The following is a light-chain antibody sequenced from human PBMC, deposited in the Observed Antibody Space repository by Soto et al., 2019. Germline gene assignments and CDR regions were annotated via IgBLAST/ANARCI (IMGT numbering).Light chain of an antibody. CDR3: QQYNNWPLT. V-gene: IGKV3-15*01. CDR2: GAS. J-gene: IGKJ3*01. CDR1: ESVSSS. Sequence: EIVMTQSPATLSVSPGERATLSCRASESVSSSLAWYHQKVGQAPRLLIYGASARATGIPARFSGSGSGTEFTLTISSLQSEDFAFYYCQQYNNWPLTFGPGTKVDIK.